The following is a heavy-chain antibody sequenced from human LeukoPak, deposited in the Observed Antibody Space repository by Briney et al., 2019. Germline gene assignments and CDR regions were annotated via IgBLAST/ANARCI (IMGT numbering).Heavy chain of an antibody. CDR3: ARAGYSSSWYAVYYYYYMDV. Sequence: GASVKVSCKASGYSFTGYYMNWVRQAPGQGLEWMGWISAYNGNTNYAQKLQGRVTMTTDTSTSTAYMELRSLRSDDTAVYYCARAGYSSSWYAVYYYYYMDVWGKGTTVTISS. CDR2: ISAYNGNT. D-gene: IGHD6-13*01. V-gene: IGHV1-18*04. CDR1: GYSFTGYY. J-gene: IGHJ6*03.